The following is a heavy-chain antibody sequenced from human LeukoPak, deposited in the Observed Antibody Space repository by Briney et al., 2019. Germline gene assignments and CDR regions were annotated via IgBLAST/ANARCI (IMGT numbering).Heavy chain of an antibody. Sequence: ASVKVSCKVSGYSLTLLSLHWVRQAPGKGLEWMGGFDREDDITMYAQTLRGRVTLTEDTSTDTAYMELSSLRSEDTAIYYCATGGLIKPLDSWGQGTLVAVSS. CDR3: ATGGLIKPLDS. J-gene: IGHJ4*02. D-gene: IGHD3/OR15-3a*01. CDR1: GYSLTLLS. V-gene: IGHV1-24*01. CDR2: FDREDDIT.